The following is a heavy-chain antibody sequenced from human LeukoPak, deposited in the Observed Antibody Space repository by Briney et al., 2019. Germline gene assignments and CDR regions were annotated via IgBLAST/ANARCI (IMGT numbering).Heavy chain of an antibody. CDR3: ARGVQFCSNGVCYNYFDN. D-gene: IGHD2-8*01. J-gene: IGHJ4*02. CDR1: GFSFSNYE. V-gene: IGHV3-48*03. CDR2: ISNSASSK. Sequence: GGTLRLSCAASGFSFSNYEMNWVRQAPGKGLECVSYISNSASSKYYAESGEGIFTISRDNAKNYLYLQMSSRRVDDTAAYYCARGVQFCSNGVCYNYFDNWGQGTLVTVSS.